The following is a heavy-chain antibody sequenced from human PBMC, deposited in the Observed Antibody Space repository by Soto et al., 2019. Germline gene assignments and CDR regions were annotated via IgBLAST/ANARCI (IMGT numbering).Heavy chain of an antibody. CDR2: IYYSGST. CDR1: GGSISTSSYY. J-gene: IGHJ6*02. V-gene: IGHV4-39*01. CDR3: ARLETIVMHYAMDV. Sequence: QLQLQESGPGLVKPSETLSLTCTVSGGSISTSSYYWGWIRQPPGRGLEWIGTIYYSGSTYYNPSLPSRITISKDTSKNQFSLRLSSVTAADTAVYYCARLETIVMHYAMDVWGQGTTVTVSS. D-gene: IGHD3-16*01.